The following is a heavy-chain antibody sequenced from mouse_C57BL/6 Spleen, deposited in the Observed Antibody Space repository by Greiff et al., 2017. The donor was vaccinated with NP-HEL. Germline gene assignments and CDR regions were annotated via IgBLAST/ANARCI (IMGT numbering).Heavy chain of an antibody. J-gene: IGHJ1*03. CDR3: AKGSNYQGDFEG. Sequence: VQLQQSGPELVKPGASVKISCKASGYSFTGYFMNWVMQSHGKSLEWIGRINPYSGDTFYNQKFKGKATLTVDKSSSTAHMELRSLTSEDSAVYYCAKGSNYQGDFEGWGTVTTVTVSS. CDR2: INPYSGDT. D-gene: IGHD2-5*01. CDR1: GYSFTGYF. V-gene: IGHV1-20*01.